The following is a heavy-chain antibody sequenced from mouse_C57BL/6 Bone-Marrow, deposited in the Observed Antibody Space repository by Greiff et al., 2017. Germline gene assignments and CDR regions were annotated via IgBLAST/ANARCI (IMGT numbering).Heavy chain of an antibody. Sequence: VQLQQSGAELVKPGASVKLSCTASGFNIKDYYIHWVKQRTEQGLEWIGRIDPEDGETKYAPKFQDKATITAYTSSNTAYLQLSSLTSEDTAVYYCTRSLIYYGTNYWGKGTTLTVSS. D-gene: IGHD1-1*01. J-gene: IGHJ2*01. CDR3: TRSLIYYGTNY. V-gene: IGHV14-2*01. CDR1: GFNIKDYY. CDR2: IDPEDGET.